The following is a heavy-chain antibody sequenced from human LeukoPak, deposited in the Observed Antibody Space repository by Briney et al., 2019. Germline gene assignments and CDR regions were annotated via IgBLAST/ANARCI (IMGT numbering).Heavy chain of an antibody. Sequence: GGSLRLSCAASGFTFSDYYMSWIRQAPGKGLEWVSYISSSGGTIYYADSVKGRFTTSRDNAKNSLYLQMNSLRAEDTAVYYCARSQPIVYGSGTDYWGQGTLVTVSS. CDR3: ARSQPIVYGSGTDY. V-gene: IGHV3-11*01. J-gene: IGHJ4*02. D-gene: IGHD3-10*01. CDR1: GFTFSDYY. CDR2: ISSSGGTI.